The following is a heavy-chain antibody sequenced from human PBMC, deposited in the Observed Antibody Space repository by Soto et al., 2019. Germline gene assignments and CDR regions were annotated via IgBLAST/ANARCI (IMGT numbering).Heavy chain of an antibody. CDR2: TIPLLNVA. CDR3: ARDSPIGSTFSGYDAIDS. J-gene: IGHJ4*02. Sequence: QVQLVQSGAEVKKPGSSVKVSCKASGGTFSTSTFTWVRQAPGQGLEWMGRTIPLLNVADYAQDFQGRLTITAAKXTXTXXMELTSMTSKDTAVYYCARDSPIGSTFSGYDAIDSWGQGTLVTVSS. D-gene: IGHD5-12*01. V-gene: IGHV1-69*08. CDR1: GGTFSTST.